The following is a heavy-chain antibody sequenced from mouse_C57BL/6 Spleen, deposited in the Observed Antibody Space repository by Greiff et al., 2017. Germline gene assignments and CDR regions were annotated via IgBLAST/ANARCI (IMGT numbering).Heavy chain of an antibody. CDR2: ISSGGSYT. Sequence: EVMLVESGGDLVKPGGSLKLSCAASGFTFSSYGMPWVRQTPDKRLEWVATISSGGSYTYYPDSVKGRFTISRDHDKNTLYLQKSSLKSEDTAMYYCARLPTVVADYYAMDYWGQGTSVTVSS. CDR1: GFTFSSYG. CDR3: ARLPTVVADYYAMDY. V-gene: IGHV5-6*01. D-gene: IGHD1-1*01. J-gene: IGHJ4*01.